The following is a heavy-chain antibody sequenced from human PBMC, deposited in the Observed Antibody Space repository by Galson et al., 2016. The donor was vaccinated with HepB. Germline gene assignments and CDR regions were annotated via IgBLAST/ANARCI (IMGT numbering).Heavy chain of an antibody. J-gene: IGHJ4*02. Sequence: SLRISCAASGFTFSASGMHWVRQAPGKGPEWLAVISFDGSNQFYADAGKGRFTISRDNSNNTLHLQMHSLRVEDTALYYCARDSYCTRTICYPYYFDFWGQGTLVAVSS. CDR2: ISFDGSNQ. CDR1: GFTFSASG. D-gene: IGHD2-2*01. V-gene: IGHV3-30*03. CDR3: ARDSYCTRTICYPYYFDF.